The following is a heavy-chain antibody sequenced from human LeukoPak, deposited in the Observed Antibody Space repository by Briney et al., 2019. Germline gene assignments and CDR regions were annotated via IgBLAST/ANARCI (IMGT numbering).Heavy chain of an antibody. CDR3: ARGRCGFTRCMLTFHHYYMDV. CDR1: CGSISSYY. J-gene: IGHJ6*03. CDR2: IYTSGST. D-gene: IGHD2-8*01. Sequence: SETLSLTCTVSCGSISSYYWSWIRQPAGKGLEWIGRIYTSGSTNYNPSLKSRVTMSVDTSKNQFSLKLSSVTAADTAVYYCARGRCGFTRCMLTFHHYYMDVWGKGTTVTVSS. V-gene: IGHV4-4*07.